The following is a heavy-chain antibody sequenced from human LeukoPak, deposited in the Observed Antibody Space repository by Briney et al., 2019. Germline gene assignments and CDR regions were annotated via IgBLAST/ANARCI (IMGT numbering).Heavy chain of an antibody. Sequence: QPGGSLRLSCAASAFSMNDFWMHWVRQGPGKGLEWVSRINKDATITTYADSVKGRFTVSRDNVKNMVYLDMNGLRGDDTAVYYCARSGKGRGFDIWGRGATVTVSS. CDR3: ARSGKGRGFDI. CDR2: INKDATIT. CDR1: AFSMNDFW. D-gene: IGHD3-10*01. V-gene: IGHV3-74*01. J-gene: IGHJ3*02.